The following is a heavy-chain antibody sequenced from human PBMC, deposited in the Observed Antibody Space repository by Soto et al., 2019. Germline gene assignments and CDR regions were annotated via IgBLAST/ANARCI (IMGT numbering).Heavy chain of an antibody. CDR2: IIPIFGTA. D-gene: IGHD3-10*01. Sequence: QVQLVQSGAEVKKPGSSVKVSCKASGGTFSSYAINWVRQAPRQGLQWMGGIIPIFGTANYAQKFQGRVTITADESTSIADMELGSLRSEDTAVYYCASGNGSGSYYYYYGMDVWGQGTTDTVS. J-gene: IGHJ6*02. CDR1: GGTFSSYA. CDR3: ASGNGSGSYYYYYGMDV. V-gene: IGHV1-69*01.